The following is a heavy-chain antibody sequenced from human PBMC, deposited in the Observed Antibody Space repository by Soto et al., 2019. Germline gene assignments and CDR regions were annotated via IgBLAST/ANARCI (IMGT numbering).Heavy chain of an antibody. Sequence: GASVKVSCKASGYTFTSYYMHWVRQAPGQGLEWMGIINPSGGSTSYAQKFQGRVTMTRDTSTSTVYMELSSLRSEDTAVYYCARVNGQTELWLDFDYWGQGTLVTVSS. CDR1: GYTFTSYY. CDR2: INPSGGST. CDR3: ARVNGQTELWLDFDY. D-gene: IGHD6-19*01. J-gene: IGHJ4*02. V-gene: IGHV1-46*03.